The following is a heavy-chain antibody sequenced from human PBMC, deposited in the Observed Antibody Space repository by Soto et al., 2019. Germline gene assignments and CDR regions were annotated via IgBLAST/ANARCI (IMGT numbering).Heavy chain of an antibody. CDR3: ASHHPRYYGMDG. CDR2: IYYSGST. V-gene: IGHV4-59*08. J-gene: IGHJ6*02. CDR1: GGSISSYY. Sequence: PSETLSLTCTVSGGSISSYYWSWIRQPPGKGLEWIGYIYYSGSTNYNPSLKSRVTISVDTSKNQFSLKLSSVTAADTAVYYCASHHPRYYGMDGWGQGTTVTVSS.